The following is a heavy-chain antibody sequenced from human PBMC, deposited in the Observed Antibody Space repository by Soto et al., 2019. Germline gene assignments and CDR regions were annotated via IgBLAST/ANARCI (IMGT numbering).Heavy chain of an antibody. CDR2: LYWDEDK. Sequence: QITLKESGPTLVKPTQTLTLTCTFSGFSLSTRGVAVGWFRQPPGKALGWLALLYWDEDKWYSPSLKSRLTITDDTSKNQVVLTMTNMHPVDTATYYCALRPRGYAYYFDYWAREPWSPSPQ. D-gene: IGHD5-12*01. CDR1: GFSLSTRGVA. J-gene: IGHJ4*02. CDR3: ALRPRGYAYYFDY. V-gene: IGHV2-5*02.